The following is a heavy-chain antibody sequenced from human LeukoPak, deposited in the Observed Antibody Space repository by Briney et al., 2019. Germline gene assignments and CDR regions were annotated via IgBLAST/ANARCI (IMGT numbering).Heavy chain of an antibody. CDR2: ISSSGSTI. Sequence: GGSLRLSCAASGFTFSSYAMNWVRQAPGKGLEWVSYISSSGSTIYYADSVKGRFTISRDNAKNSLYLQMNSLRAEDTAVYYCAAYSSGWYSSRAFDIWGQGTMVTVSS. V-gene: IGHV3-48*03. J-gene: IGHJ3*02. D-gene: IGHD6-19*01. CDR1: GFTFSSYA. CDR3: AAYSSGWYSSRAFDI.